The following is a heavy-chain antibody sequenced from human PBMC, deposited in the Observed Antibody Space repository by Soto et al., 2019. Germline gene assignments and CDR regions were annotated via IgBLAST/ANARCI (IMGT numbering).Heavy chain of an antibody. CDR3: ARVGPWVPYYYDSSPYTFENWFDP. Sequence: KPSETLSLTCTVSGGSINNYWWSWIRQAADKRLEWIGRLHSTGATNYNPSLRSRVTMSVDKSKNQFSLILNSVTAADTAVYYCARVGPWVPYYYDSSPYTFENWFDPWGQGTLVTVSS. V-gene: IGHV4-4*07. CDR1: GGSINNYW. D-gene: IGHD3-22*01. CDR2: LHSTGAT. J-gene: IGHJ5*02.